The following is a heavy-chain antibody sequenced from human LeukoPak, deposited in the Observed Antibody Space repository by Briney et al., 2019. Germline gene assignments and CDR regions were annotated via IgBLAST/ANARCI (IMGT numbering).Heavy chain of an antibody. CDR3: ARGVSTHNPVATRYYMDV. D-gene: IGHD5-12*01. CDR1: GYTFTSYG. V-gene: IGHV1-18*01. CDR2: ISAYNGNT. Sequence: GASVKVSCKACGYTFTSYGISWVRQAPGQGLEWMGWISAYNGNTNYAQKLQGRVTMTTDTSTSTAYMELRSLRSDDTAVYYCARGVSTHNPVATRYYMDVWGKGTTVTVSS. J-gene: IGHJ6*03.